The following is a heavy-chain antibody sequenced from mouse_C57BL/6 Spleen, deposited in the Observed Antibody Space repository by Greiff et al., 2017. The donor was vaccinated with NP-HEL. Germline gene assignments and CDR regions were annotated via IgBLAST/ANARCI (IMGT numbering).Heavy chain of an antibody. Sequence: EVKLMESGPGLVKPSQSLSLTCSVTGYSITSGYYWNWIRQFPGNKLEWMGYISYDGSNNYNPSLKNRISITRDTSKNQFFLKLNSVTTEDTATYYCARRLRRNYFDYWGQGTTLTVSS. D-gene: IGHD2-4*01. J-gene: IGHJ2*01. CDR2: ISYDGSN. CDR1: GYSITSGYY. V-gene: IGHV3-6*01. CDR3: ARRLRRNYFDY.